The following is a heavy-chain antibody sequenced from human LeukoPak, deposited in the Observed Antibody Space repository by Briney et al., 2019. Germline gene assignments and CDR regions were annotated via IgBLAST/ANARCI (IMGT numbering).Heavy chain of an antibody. V-gene: IGHV4-59*01. CDR2: IYYSGST. J-gene: IGHJ6*03. CDR3: ARTGYYYYMDV. D-gene: IGHD1-14*01. Sequence: SETLSLTCTVSGGFISSYYWSWIRQPPGKGLEWIGYIYYSGSTNYNPSLKSRVTISVDTSKNQFSLKLSSVTAADTAVYYCARTGYYYYMDVWGKGTTVTVSS. CDR1: GGFISSYY.